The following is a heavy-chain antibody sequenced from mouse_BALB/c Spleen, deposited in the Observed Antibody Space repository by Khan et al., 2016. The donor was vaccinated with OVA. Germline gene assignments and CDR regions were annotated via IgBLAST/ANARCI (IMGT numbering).Heavy chain of an antibody. Sequence: EVQLQESGPGLVKPSQSLSLTCTVTGYSITSDYAWNWIRQFPENKLEWMGYISYSGSTTYNPSLKSRISITRDTSKDQFFLQLKSVTSEDTATYYCASELGRYYALDYGGQGTSVTVSS. V-gene: IGHV3-2*02. CDR3: ASELGRYYALDY. J-gene: IGHJ4*01. D-gene: IGHD4-1*01. CDR2: ISYSGST. CDR1: GYSITSDYA.